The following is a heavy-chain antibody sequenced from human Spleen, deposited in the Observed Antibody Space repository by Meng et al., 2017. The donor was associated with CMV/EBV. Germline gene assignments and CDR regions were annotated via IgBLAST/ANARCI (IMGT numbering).Heavy chain of an antibody. CDR2: ISASADRT. Sequence: GESLKISCAASGFTFSSYSMNWVRQAPGKGLEWVSAISASADRTYYTDSVKGRFVISRDNSKNTVYLQLNSLRAEDTAVYYCAKAIEARPAGHFDYWGQGTLVTVSS. CDR3: AKAIEARPAGHFDY. D-gene: IGHD6-6*01. CDR1: GFTFSSYS. J-gene: IGHJ4*02. V-gene: IGHV3-23*01.